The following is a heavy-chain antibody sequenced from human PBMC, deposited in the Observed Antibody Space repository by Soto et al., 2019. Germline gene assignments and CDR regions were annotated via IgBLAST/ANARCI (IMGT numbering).Heavy chain of an antibody. J-gene: IGHJ3*02. V-gene: IGHV2-70*04. Sequence: SGPTLVNPTQTLTLTCTFSGFSLSTSGMRVSRIRQPPGKALEWLARIDWDDDKFYSTSLKTRLTISKDTSKNQVVLTMTNMDPVDTATYYCARTGYYDSSGYHQVDAFDIWGQGTMVT. CDR3: ARTGYYDSSGYHQVDAFDI. CDR2: IDWDDDK. CDR1: GFSLSTSGMR. D-gene: IGHD3-22*01.